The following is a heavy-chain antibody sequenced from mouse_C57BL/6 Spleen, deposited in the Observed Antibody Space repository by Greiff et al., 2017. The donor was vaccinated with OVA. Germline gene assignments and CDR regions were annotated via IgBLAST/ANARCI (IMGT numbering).Heavy chain of an antibody. CDR2: IDPEDGDT. CDR1: GFNIKDYY. V-gene: IGHV14-1*01. Sequence: VQLQQSGAELVRPGASVKLSCTASGFNIKDYYMHWVKQRPEQGLEWIGRIDPEDGDTEYAPKFQGKATMTADTSSNTAYLQLSSLTSEGTAVYYCTLYDYDSYYFDYWGQGTTLTVSS. D-gene: IGHD2-4*01. CDR3: TLYDYDSYYFDY. J-gene: IGHJ2*01.